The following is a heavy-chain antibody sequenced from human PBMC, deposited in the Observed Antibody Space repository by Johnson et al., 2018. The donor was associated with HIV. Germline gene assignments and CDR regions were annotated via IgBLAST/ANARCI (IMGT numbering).Heavy chain of an antibody. CDR1: GFTFDDYG. V-gene: IGHV3-20*04. J-gene: IGHJ3*02. CDR3: AKGVGSIGGAFDI. Sequence: VQLVESGGGLIQPGGSLRLSCAASGFTFDDYGMSWVRQAPGKGLEWVSGINWNGGSNGYADSVKGRFTIARDNAKNSLYLQMNSLRAEDTALYYCAKGVGSIGGAFDIWGQGTLVTVSS. CDR2: INWNGGSN. D-gene: IGHD3-10*01.